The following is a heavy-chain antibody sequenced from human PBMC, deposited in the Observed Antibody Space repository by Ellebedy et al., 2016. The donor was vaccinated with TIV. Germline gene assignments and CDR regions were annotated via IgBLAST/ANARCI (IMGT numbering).Heavy chain of an antibody. CDR1: GGSISSSSYY. D-gene: IGHD1-26*01. V-gene: IGHV4-39*01. CDR3: ARLSGTYYNYIDY. Sequence: MPSETLSLTCTVSGGSISSSSYYWGWIRQPPGKGLEWIGSMYYSGSTHYNPSLKSRVTISVDTSKNQFSLKLSSVTAADTAVYYCARLSGTYYNYIDYWGQGALVTVSS. CDR2: MYYSGST. J-gene: IGHJ4*02.